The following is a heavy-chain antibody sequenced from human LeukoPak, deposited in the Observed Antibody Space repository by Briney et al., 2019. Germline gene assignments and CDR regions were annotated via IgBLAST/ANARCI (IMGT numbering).Heavy chain of an antibody. CDR2: ISATGGST. D-gene: IGHD3-3*01. J-gene: IGHJ6*03. V-gene: IGHV3-23*01. CDR3: AKDLQPSYYDFWSGLYYYYYYMDV. CDR1: GFTFSSYA. Sequence: GGSLRLSCAASGFTFSSYAMSWVRQAPGKGLEWVSSISATGGSTYYADSVKDRFTISRDNSKNTLYLQMNSLRAEDTAVYYCAKDLQPSYYDFWSGLYYYYYYMDVWGKGTTVTVSS.